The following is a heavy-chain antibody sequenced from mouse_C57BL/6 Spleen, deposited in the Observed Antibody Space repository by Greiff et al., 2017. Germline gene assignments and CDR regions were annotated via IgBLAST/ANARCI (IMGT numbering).Heavy chain of an antibody. D-gene: IGHD2-3*01. CDR1: GYTFTDYY. CDR3: ARWLLRFPYFDY. J-gene: IGHJ2*01. V-gene: IGHV1-26*01. CDR2: INPNNGGT. Sequence: EVQLQQSGPELVKPGASVKISCKASGYTFTDYYMNWVKQSHGKSLEWIGDINPNNGGTSYNQKFKGKATLTVAKSSSTAYMELRSLTSEDSAVYYCARWLLRFPYFDYWGQGTTRTVSS.